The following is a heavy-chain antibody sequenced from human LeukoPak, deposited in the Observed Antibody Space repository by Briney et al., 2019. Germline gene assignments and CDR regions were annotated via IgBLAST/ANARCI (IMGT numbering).Heavy chain of an antibody. CDR1: GGTFSSYA. D-gene: IGHD3-22*01. CDR2: IIPIFGTA. V-gene: IGHV1-69*05. J-gene: IGHJ3*02. CDR3: ARGISYYDSSGYYSGASDI. Sequence: SVKVSCKASGGTFSSYAISWVRQAPGQGLEWMGRIIPIFGTANYAQKFQGRVTITTDESTSTAYMELSSLRSEDTAVYYCARGISYYDSSGYYSGASDIWGQGTMVTVSS.